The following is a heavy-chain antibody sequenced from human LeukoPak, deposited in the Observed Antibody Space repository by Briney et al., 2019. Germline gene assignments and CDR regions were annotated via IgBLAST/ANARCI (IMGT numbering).Heavy chain of an antibody. CDR2: ISSSGSTI. D-gene: IGHD3-9*01. CDR1: GFTFSDYY. V-gene: IGHV3-11*01. J-gene: IGHJ3*02. CDR3: ARNFVYYDILTGYYLRKDAFDI. Sequence: GGSLRLSCAASGFTFSDYYMSWIRQAPGKGLEWVSYISSSGSTIYYADSVKGRFTISRDNAKNSLYLQMNSLRAEDTAVYYCARNFVYYDILTGYYLRKDAFDIWGQGTMVTVSS.